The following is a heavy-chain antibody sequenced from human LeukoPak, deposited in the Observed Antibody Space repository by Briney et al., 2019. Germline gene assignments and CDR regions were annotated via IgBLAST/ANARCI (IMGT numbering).Heavy chain of an antibody. CDR2: INTNTGNP. Sequence: GASVKVSCKASGYTFTSYAMNWVRQAPGQGLEWMGWINTNTGNPTYAQGFTGRFVFSLDASVSTAYLQISSLKAEDTAVYYCAMSRDYDFWSGYSPYFDYWGQGTLVTVSS. CDR1: GYTFTSYA. D-gene: IGHD3-3*01. J-gene: IGHJ4*02. CDR3: AMSRDYDFWSGYSPYFDY. V-gene: IGHV7-4-1*02.